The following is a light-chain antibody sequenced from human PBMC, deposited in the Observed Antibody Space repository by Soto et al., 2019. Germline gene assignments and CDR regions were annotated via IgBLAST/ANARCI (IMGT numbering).Light chain of an antibody. J-gene: IGLJ2*01. CDR2: GNS. Sequence: QLVLTQPPSVSGAPGQRVTISCTGSSSNIGAGYDVHWYQQLPGTAPKLLIYGNSNRPSGVPDRFSGSKSGTSASLAITGIQAEDEADYYCQSYDSRLSVVFGGGTKLTVL. V-gene: IGLV1-40*01. CDR3: QSYDSRLSVV. CDR1: SSNIGAGYD.